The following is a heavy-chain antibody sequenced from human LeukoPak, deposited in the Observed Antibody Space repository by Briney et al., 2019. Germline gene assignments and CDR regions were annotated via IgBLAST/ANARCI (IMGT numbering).Heavy chain of an antibody. J-gene: IGHJ4*02. CDR1: GFTVSSNY. V-gene: IGHV3-53*01. Sequence: AGGSLSLSCAASGFTVSSNYMSWVRQAPGKGLEWVSVIYSGGSTYYADSVKGRFTISRDNSKNTLYLQMNSLRAEDTAVYFCARDLQGGTLDYWGQGTLVTVSS. D-gene: IGHD1-1*01. CDR2: IYSGGST. CDR3: ARDLQGGTLDY.